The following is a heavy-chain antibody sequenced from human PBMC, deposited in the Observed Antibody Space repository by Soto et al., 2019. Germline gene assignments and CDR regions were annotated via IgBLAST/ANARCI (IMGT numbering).Heavy chain of an antibody. CDR2: ISWNSGSI. CDR1: GFTFDDYA. D-gene: IGHD5-12*01. Sequence: EVQLVESGGGLVQPGRSLRLSCAASGFTFDDYAMHWVRQAPGKGLEWVSGISWNSGSIGYADSVKRRFTISRDNAKNSLYLQRNSVRAEDTALYYCAKDEGYSGYDYFDYWGQRTLVTASS. J-gene: IGHJ4*02. CDR3: AKDEGYSGYDYFDY. V-gene: IGHV3-9*01.